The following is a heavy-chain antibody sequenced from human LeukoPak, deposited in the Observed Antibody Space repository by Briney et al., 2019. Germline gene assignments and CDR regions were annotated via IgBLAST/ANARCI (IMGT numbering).Heavy chain of an antibody. CDR3: ARLYSSAWFGRYFDS. Sequence: SETLSLTCTVSSGSISTSNYYWGWVRQPPGKALEWIGNIFYSGSTYYNPSLKSAVIISVDTSKNQFSLKLTSVTAADTAVYFCARLYSSAWFGRYFDSWGQGTLVTVSS. J-gene: IGHJ4*02. V-gene: IGHV4-39*01. CDR1: SGSISTSNYY. D-gene: IGHD6-19*01. CDR2: IFYSGST.